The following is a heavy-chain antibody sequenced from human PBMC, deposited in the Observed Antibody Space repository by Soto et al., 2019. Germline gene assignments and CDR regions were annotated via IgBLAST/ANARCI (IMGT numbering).Heavy chain of an antibody. Sequence: PSETLSLTCTASGGSISSGGYYWSWIRQHPGKGLEWIGYIYYSGSTYYNPSLKSRVTISVDTSKNQFSLKLSSVTAADTAVYYCACGSGSYNTLYYLGLWGQGTLVTGSS. J-gene: IGHJ4*02. CDR1: GGSISSGGYY. D-gene: IGHD3-10*01. CDR2: IYYSGST. CDR3: ACGSGSYNTLYYLGL. V-gene: IGHV4-31*03.